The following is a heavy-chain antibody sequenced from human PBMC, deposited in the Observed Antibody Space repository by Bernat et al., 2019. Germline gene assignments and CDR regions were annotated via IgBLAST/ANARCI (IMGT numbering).Heavy chain of an antibody. D-gene: IGHD3-10*01. CDR2: IYYSGST. CDR1: CGSINSSSHY. Sequence: QLQLQESGPGLVKPSETLSLTCTVSCGSINSSSHYWGWIREPPGKGLEWSGSIYYSGSTYYNPSLKSRVTISGDTSKNRFSLKLSSVPAADAAVYYCASSYYYGSGSYLDVWGQGTMVTVSS. CDR3: ASSYYYGSGSYLDV. J-gene: IGHJ3*01. V-gene: IGHV4-39*01.